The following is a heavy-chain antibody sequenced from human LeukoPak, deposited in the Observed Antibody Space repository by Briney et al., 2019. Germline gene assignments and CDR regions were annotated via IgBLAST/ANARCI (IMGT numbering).Heavy chain of an antibody. CDR2: ISPHNGNT. J-gene: IGHJ4*02. Sequence: ASVKVSCKASGYSFTNCGITWVRQAPGQGLEWMGWISPHNGNTNYAQNLQGRVTVTTDTSSSTAYMELRSLRSDDTAVYYCARAAYDGNYFDYWGQGTLVTVSS. CDR1: GYSFTNCG. D-gene: IGHD4-23*01. V-gene: IGHV1-18*01. CDR3: ARAAYDGNYFDY.